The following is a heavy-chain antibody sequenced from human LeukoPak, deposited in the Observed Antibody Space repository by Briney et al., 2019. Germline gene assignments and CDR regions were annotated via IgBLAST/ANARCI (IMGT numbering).Heavy chain of an antibody. V-gene: IGHV4-4*07. J-gene: IGHJ6*02. CDR1: GGSISSYY. Sequence: MASETLSLTCSVSGGSISSYYWSWIRRPAGKGLEWIGRIYTSGSTNYNPSLKSRVTMSVDTSKNQFSLKLSSVTAADTAVYYCARDRPDFWSGYPTDYYYYGMDVWGQGTTVTVSS. D-gene: IGHD3-3*01. CDR2: IYTSGST. CDR3: ARDRPDFWSGYPTDYYYYGMDV.